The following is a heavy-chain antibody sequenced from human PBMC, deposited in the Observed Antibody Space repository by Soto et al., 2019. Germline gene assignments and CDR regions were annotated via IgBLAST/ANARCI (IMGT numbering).Heavy chain of an antibody. D-gene: IGHD2-8*01. J-gene: IGHJ5*02. CDR3: ARDNGMAGSFDP. CDR1: GFTFSSYS. V-gene: IGHV3-48*02. CDR2: ISIGSTTI. Sequence: GGSLRLSCEASGFTFSSYSMNWVRRAPGKGLEWVSYISIGSTTIFYADSVKGRFTISRDNAKNSLYLQMNSLRDEDTAVYYCARDNGMAGSFDPWGQGTLVTVSS.